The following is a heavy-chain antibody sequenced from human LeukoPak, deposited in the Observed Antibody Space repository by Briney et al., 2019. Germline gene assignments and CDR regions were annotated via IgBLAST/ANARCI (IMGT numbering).Heavy chain of an antibody. Sequence: SETLSLTCTVSGGSITSSSYYWGWIRQPPGKGLEWIGNIYYSGSTYYSPSLESRVTISGDTSKNQFSLKLSSVTAADTAVYYCARGDHPIVATPFDYWGQGTLVTVSS. J-gene: IGHJ4*02. D-gene: IGHD5-12*01. CDR3: ARGDHPIVATPFDY. V-gene: IGHV4-39*07. CDR2: IYYSGST. CDR1: GGSITSSSYY.